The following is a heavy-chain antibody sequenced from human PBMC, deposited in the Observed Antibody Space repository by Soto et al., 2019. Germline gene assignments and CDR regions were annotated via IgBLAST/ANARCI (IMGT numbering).Heavy chain of an antibody. V-gene: IGHV5-51*01. CDR2: IYPGDSDT. J-gene: IGHJ5*02. D-gene: IGHD2-15*01. CDR1: GYSFTSYW. Sequence: GESLKISCKGSGYSFTSYWIGWVRQMPGKGLEWMGIIYPGDSDTRYSPSFQGQVTISADKSISTAYLQWSSLKASDTAMYYCARHYCSGGSCYLNWFDPWGQGTLVTVSS. CDR3: ARHYCSGGSCYLNWFDP.